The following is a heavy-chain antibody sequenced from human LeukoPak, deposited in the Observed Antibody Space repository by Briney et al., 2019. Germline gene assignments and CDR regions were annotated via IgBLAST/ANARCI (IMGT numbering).Heavy chain of an antibody. V-gene: IGHV7-4-1*02. J-gene: IGHJ4*02. CDR1: GYTFTSYA. CDR3: ARTNDCGDVTYYFDY. Sequence: ASVKVSCKASGYTFTSYAMNWVRQAPGQGLEWMGWINTNTGNPTYAQGFTGRFVFSLDTSVSTAYLQISSLKAEDTAVYYCARTNDCGDVTYYFDYWGQGTLVTVSS. CDR2: INTNTGNP. D-gene: IGHD4-17*01.